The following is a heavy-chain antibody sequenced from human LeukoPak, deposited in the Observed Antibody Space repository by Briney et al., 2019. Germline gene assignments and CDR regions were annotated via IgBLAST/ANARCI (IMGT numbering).Heavy chain of an antibody. J-gene: IGHJ4*02. Sequence: GGSLRLSCAASGFTFSSYAMSWVRQARGKGLEWVSAISGSGGSTYYADSVKGRFTISRDNSKNTRYLQMNSLRAEDTAVYYCAKDYGFGMMNPFDYWGQGTLVTVSS. V-gene: IGHV3-23*01. CDR3: AKDYGFGMMNPFDY. CDR1: GFTFSSYA. D-gene: IGHD3-10*01. CDR2: ISGSGGST.